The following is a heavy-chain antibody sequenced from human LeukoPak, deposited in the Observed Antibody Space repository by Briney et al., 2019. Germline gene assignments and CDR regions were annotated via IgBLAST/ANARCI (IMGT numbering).Heavy chain of an antibody. CDR1: GYSFTSYW. D-gene: IGHD6-25*01. J-gene: IGHJ6*02. V-gene: IGHV5-51*01. CDR3: ARHLGQRGPTYYYGMDV. Sequence: GESLKISCKGFGYSFTSYWIGWVRQMPGKGLEWMGIIYPGDSDTRYSPSFQGQVTISADKSISTAYLQWSSLKASDTAMYYCARHLGQRGPTYYYGMDVWGQGTTVTVSS. CDR2: IYPGDSDT.